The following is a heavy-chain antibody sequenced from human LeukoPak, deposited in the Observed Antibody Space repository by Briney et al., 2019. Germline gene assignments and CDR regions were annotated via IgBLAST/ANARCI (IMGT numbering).Heavy chain of an antibody. CDR3: AKDLRQQLVPETFDY. V-gene: IGHV3-30*02. J-gene: IGHJ4*02. CDR2: IRYDGSNK. CDR1: GFTFSSYG. Sequence: GGSLRLSCAASGFTFSSYGMHWVRQAPGKGLEWVAFIRYDGSNKYYADSVKGRFTISRDNSKNTLYLQMNSLRAEDTAVYYCAKDLRQQLVPETFDYWGQGTLATVSS. D-gene: IGHD6-13*01.